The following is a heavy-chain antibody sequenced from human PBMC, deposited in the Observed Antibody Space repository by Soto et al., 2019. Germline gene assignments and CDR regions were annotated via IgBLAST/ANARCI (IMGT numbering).Heavy chain of an antibody. CDR3: TSGYDYGHFDY. Sequence: EVQLVESGGGLVQPGGSLKLSCAASGFTFSGSAIHWVRQASGKGLEWVGRIRSKANSYATAYAASLKGRLTISRDESKNTAYLQMNRLKTEYTAVYYCTSGYDYGHFDYCGQGPLVTVSS. CDR2: IRSKANSYAT. D-gene: IGHD5-12*01. V-gene: IGHV3-73*01. CDR1: GFTFSGSA. J-gene: IGHJ4*02.